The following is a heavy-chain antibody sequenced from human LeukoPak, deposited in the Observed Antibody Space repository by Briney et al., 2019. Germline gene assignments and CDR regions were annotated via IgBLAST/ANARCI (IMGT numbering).Heavy chain of an antibody. J-gene: IGHJ4*02. V-gene: IGHV1-8*01. CDR1: GYTFTSYD. Sequence: ASVRVSCKTSGYTFTSYDLNWVRQATGQGLEWMGWVNPNSGNTGYAQKFQGRVTMTMDPSISTAYMELSSLRSEDTAVYYCARRSDDYDSSAYYHWGQGTLVTVSS. CDR2: VNPNSGNT. D-gene: IGHD3-22*01. CDR3: ARRSDDYDSSAYYH.